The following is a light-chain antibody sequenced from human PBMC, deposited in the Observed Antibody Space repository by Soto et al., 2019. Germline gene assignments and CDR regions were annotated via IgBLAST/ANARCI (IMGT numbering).Light chain of an antibody. CDR2: RAS. CDR1: QSVTTF. CDR3: QQSYNSPRT. J-gene: IGKJ1*01. Sequence: DIQMTQSPSSLSASVGDRVTITCRTSQSVTTFLNWYQQKPGEAPKLLIYRASTVQNGVPSRFSGSGYGADFALTISSLQPEDFATYHCQQSYNSPRTFGQGTKVDIK. V-gene: IGKV1-39*01.